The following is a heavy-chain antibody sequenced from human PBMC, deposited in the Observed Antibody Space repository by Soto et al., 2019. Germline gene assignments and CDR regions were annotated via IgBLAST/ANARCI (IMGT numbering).Heavy chain of an antibody. D-gene: IGHD2-2*01. CDR2: IIPIFGTA. Sequence: QVQLVQSGAEVKKPGSSVKVSCKASGGTFSSYAISWVRQAPGQGLEWMGGIIPIFGTANYAQKFQGRVTITADESTSTAYMELSSLRSEDTAVYYCAHIVVVPAARRYYYYGMDVWGQGTTGTVSS. V-gene: IGHV1-69*01. CDR1: GGTFSSYA. J-gene: IGHJ6*02. CDR3: AHIVVVPAARRYYYYGMDV.